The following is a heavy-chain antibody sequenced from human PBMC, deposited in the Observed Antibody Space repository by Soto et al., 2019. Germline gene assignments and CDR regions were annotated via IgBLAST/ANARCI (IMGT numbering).Heavy chain of an antibody. CDR3: ARDMHAGFTHYFDP. J-gene: IGHJ5*02. V-gene: IGHV4-30-2*01. CDR2: IYHSGSF. Sequence: SETLSLTCAVSGGSISSAGYSWNWIRQPPGEGLEWIAYIYHSGSFLYNPSLKSRVTTSMDTSKNQFSLKLTSMTAADTAVYYCARDMHAGFTHYFDPWGQGTLVTVSS. CDR1: GGSISSAGYS. D-gene: IGHD1-26*01.